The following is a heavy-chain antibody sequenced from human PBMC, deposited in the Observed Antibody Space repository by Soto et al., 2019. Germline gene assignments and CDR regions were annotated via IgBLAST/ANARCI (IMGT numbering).Heavy chain of an antibody. Sequence: ASVKVSCKASGGTFSSYAISWVRQAPGQGLEWMGGIIPTFGTANYAQKFQGRVTITADESTSTAYMELSSLRSEDTAVYYCARAAVVTPSGAFDIWGQGTMVTVSS. D-gene: IGHD2-21*02. J-gene: IGHJ3*02. CDR2: IIPTFGTA. CDR3: ARAAVVTPSGAFDI. CDR1: GGTFSSYA. V-gene: IGHV1-69*13.